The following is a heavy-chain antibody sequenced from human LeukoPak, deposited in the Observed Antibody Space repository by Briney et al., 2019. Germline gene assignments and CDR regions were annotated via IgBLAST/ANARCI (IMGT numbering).Heavy chain of an antibody. CDR3: AKRRRVISPFDY. Sequence: PGGPLRLSCAASGCTFSSYAMSWVRQAPRKGLEWVSGISGSDASTYYADSVKGRFTISRDNSKNTLYLQLNSLRAEDTAVYYCAKRRRVISPFDYWGQGTLVTVSS. CDR2: ISGSDAST. D-gene: IGHD3-22*01. J-gene: IGHJ4*02. V-gene: IGHV3-23*01. CDR1: GCTFSSYA.